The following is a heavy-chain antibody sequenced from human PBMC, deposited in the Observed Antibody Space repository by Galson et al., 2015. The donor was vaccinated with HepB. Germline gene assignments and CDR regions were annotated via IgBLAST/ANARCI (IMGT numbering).Heavy chain of an antibody. Sequence: SLRLSCAASGFSFGDYMMSWFRQAPGKGLEWVGFMRSKTYNGATEYAPSVKGRFTISRDDSKNIAHLQMNTLKTEDTAFYYCSISYRRIGWLYYFDYWGQGTLVTVSS. D-gene: IGHD6-19*01. V-gene: IGHV3-49*03. J-gene: IGHJ4*02. CDR3: SISYRRIGWLYYFDY. CDR2: MRSKTYNGAT. CDR1: GFSFGDYM.